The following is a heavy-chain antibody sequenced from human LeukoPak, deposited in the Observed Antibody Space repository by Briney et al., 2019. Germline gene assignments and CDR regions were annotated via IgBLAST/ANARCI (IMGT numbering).Heavy chain of an antibody. D-gene: IGHD3-10*01. V-gene: IGHV1-2*02. Sequence: ASVKVSCKGSGYTFTGYNVHWVRHAPGQGLEWMGWVNPKSGGTNYAQKFQGRVTMTRDTSISTAYMELSSLRYDDTAVYYCATNILVRDIINWFDPWGQGTLVTVSS. CDR3: ATNILVRDIINWFDP. CDR1: GYTFTGYN. J-gene: IGHJ5*02. CDR2: VNPKSGGT.